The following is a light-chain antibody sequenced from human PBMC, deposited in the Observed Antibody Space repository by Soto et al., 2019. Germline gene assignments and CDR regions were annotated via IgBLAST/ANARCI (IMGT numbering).Light chain of an antibody. Sequence: EIVLTQSPGTLSLSPGERGTLSCRASQNLGTLYLAWFQQKSGQAPRLLIYGASSRATGVPDRFSGSGSGTDFTLTISGLEPEDFAVYFCHQYRSSPQTFGQGTKVDIK. CDR3: HQYRSSPQT. CDR2: GAS. J-gene: IGKJ1*01. CDR1: QNLGTLY. V-gene: IGKV3-20*01.